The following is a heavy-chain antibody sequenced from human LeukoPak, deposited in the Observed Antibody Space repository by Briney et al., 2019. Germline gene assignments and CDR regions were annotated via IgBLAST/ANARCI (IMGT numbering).Heavy chain of an antibody. J-gene: IGHJ4*02. CDR2: ISGSGGDT. V-gene: IGHV3-23*01. D-gene: IGHD3-10*01. CDR3: AKDLGGEGGSGFPGQ. CDR1: GFTFSSYA. Sequence: GGSLRLSCEASGFTFSSYAMSWVRQAPGKGPEWVSAISGSGGDTYYADSVKGRFTIYRDNSKNTLYLQMNGLRAEATAVYYCAKDLGGEGGSGFPGQWGQGTLVTVSS.